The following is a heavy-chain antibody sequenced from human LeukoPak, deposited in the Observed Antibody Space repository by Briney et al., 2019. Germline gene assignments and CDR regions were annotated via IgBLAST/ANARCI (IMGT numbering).Heavy chain of an antibody. CDR2: ISAYNGNT. CDR3: ARGNDILTGYPNWFDP. J-gene: IGHJ5*02. Sequence: GASVKVSCKASGYTFTSYGISWVRQAPGQGLEWMGWISAYNGNTNYAQKLQGRVTMTTETSTSTAYMELRSLRSDDTAVYYCARGNDILTGYPNWFDPWGQGTLVTVSS. CDR1: GYTFTSYG. V-gene: IGHV1-18*01. D-gene: IGHD3-9*01.